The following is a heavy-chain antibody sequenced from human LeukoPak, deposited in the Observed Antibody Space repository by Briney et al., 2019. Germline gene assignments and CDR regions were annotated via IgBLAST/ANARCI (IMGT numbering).Heavy chain of an antibody. CDR2: ISSSSSYI. CDR1: GFTFSSYS. Sequence: GGSLRLSCAASGFTFSSYSMNWVRQAPGKGLEWVSSISSSSSYIYYAGSVKGRFTISRDNAKNSLYLQMNSLRAEDTAVYYCATGYSYGYGSGPDYWGQGTLVTVSS. CDR3: ATGYSYGYGSGPDY. V-gene: IGHV3-21*01. J-gene: IGHJ4*02. D-gene: IGHD5-18*01.